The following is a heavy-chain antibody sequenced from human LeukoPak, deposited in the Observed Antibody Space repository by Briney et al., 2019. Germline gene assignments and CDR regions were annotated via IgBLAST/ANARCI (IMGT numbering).Heavy chain of an antibody. Sequence: GGSLRLSCTGSGFRFGGYALSWVRQAPGEGLEWVGFIRSKALYGTSEYAASVEGRFTISRDDSNSIAYLQMNSLKTEDTAVYFFVREIVRDYSFDYWGRGPLVTAPS. J-gene: IGHJ4*02. D-gene: IGHD3-10*02. CDR3: VREIVRDYSFDY. CDR1: GFRFGGYA. V-gene: IGHV3-49*04. CDR2: IRSKALYGTS.